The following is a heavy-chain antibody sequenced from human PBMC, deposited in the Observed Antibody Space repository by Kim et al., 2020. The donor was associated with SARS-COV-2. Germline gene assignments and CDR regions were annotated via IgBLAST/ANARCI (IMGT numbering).Heavy chain of an antibody. CDR1: GGSISSGGYY. D-gene: IGHD3-10*01. V-gene: IGHV4-31*03. CDR2: IYYSGST. J-gene: IGHJ4*02. CDR3: ARAPAVRGVILYFDY. Sequence: SETLSLTCTVSGGSISSGGYYWSWIRQHPGKGLEWIGYIYYSGSTYYNPSLKSRVTISVDTSKNQFSLKLSSVTAADTAVYYCARAPAVRGVILYFDYWGQGTLVTVSS.